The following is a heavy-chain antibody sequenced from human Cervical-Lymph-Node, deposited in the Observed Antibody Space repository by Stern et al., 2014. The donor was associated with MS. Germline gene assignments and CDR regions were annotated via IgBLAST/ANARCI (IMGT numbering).Heavy chain of an antibody. Sequence: EMQLVESGGGLVKPGGSLRLSCAASGFTFSSYSMNWVRQAPGKGLEWVSSISSSSSYIYYADSVKGRFTISRDNAKNSLYLQMNSLRAEDTAVYYCARDPITMVRGVFYWGQGTLVTVSS. CDR3: ARDPITMVRGVFY. V-gene: IGHV3-21*01. CDR1: GFTFSSYS. CDR2: ISSSSSYI. D-gene: IGHD3-10*01. J-gene: IGHJ4*02.